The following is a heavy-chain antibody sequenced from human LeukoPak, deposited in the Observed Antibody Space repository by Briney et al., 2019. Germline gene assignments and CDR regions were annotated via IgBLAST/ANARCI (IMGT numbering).Heavy chain of an antibody. CDR2: ISAYNGNT. Sequence: ASVRVSCKASGYTCTGYYMHWVRQAPGQGLEWMGWISAYNGNTNYAQKLQGRVTMTTDTSTSTAYMELRSLRSDDTAVYYCARTPKFMGGSCDYWGQGTLVTVSS. V-gene: IGHV1-18*04. CDR1: GYTCTGYY. J-gene: IGHJ4*02. D-gene: IGHD2-15*01. CDR3: ARTPKFMGGSCDY.